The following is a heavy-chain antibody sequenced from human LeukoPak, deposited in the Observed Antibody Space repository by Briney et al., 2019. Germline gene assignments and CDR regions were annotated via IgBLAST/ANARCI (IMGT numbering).Heavy chain of an antibody. D-gene: IGHD2-8*02. CDR2: ISGSGGST. CDR1: GFTFSSYS. V-gene: IGHV3-23*01. J-gene: IGHJ4*02. Sequence: QSGGSLRLSYAASGFTFSSYSMNWVRQAPGKGLEWVSAISGSGGSTYYADSVKGRFTISRDNSKNTLYLQMNSLRAEDTAVYYCAKGWGTPDYWGQGTLVTVSS. CDR3: AKGWGTPDY.